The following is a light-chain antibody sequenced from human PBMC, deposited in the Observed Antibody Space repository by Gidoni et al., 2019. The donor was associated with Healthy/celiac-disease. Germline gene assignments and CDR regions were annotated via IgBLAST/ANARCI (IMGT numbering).Light chain of an antibody. V-gene: IGLV3-1*01. CDR2: QDS. CDR1: KLEDEY. J-gene: IGLJ2*01. Sequence: SYELTQPPPVSVSPGQTASITCSGDKLEDEYACWYQQKPGQSPVLVIYQDSKRPSGIPERFSSSDTRNTATLTIGGTQAMDEADYYCQAWDSSTVVFGGGTKLTVL. CDR3: QAWDSSTVV.